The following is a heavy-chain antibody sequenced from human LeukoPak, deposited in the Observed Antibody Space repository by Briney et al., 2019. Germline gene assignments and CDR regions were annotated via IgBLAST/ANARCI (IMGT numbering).Heavy chain of an antibody. CDR3: VRAGYSSSSGWSDP. V-gene: IGHV1-18*01. CDR1: GYTFTGYG. J-gene: IGHJ5*02. D-gene: IGHD6-6*01. Sequence: ASVKVSCKASGYTFTGYGINWVRQAPGQGLEWMGWISAFNGNTNYAQKVQGRVTMTRDTSTSTVYMELRSLRSVDTAVYYCVRAGYSSSSGWSDPWGEGTLVTVSS. CDR2: ISAFNGNT.